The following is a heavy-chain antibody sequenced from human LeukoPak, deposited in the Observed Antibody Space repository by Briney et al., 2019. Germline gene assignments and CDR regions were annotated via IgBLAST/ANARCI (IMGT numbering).Heavy chain of an antibody. CDR2: INPNSGGT. Sequence: ASVKVSCKASGYTFTSYGISWVRQAPGQGLEWMGWINPNSGGTNYAQKFQGRVTMTRDTSISTAYMELSRLRSDDTAVYYCARGIAVAGTIGDYWGQGTLVTVSS. CDR3: ARGIAVAGTIGDY. CDR1: GYTFTSYG. J-gene: IGHJ4*02. D-gene: IGHD6-19*01. V-gene: IGHV1-2*02.